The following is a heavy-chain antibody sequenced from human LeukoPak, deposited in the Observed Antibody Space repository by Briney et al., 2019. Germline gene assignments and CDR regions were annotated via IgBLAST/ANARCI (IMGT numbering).Heavy chain of an antibody. CDR3: ARHYRAGRAYDP. CDR1: GGSFSGYY. V-gene: IGHV4-34*01. D-gene: IGHD3-10*01. CDR2: INHSGST. Sequence: SETLSLTCAVYGGSFSGYYWSWIRQPPGKGLEWIGEINHSGSTNYNPSLKSRVTISVDTSKNQFSLKLSSVTAADTAVYYCARHYRAGRAYDPWGQGTLVTVSS. J-gene: IGHJ5*02.